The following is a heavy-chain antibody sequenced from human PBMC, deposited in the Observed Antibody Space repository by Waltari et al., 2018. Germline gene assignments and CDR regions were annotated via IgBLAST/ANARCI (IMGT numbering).Heavy chain of an antibody. J-gene: IGHJ4*02. CDR1: GGSISSSSYY. V-gene: IGHV4-39*01. CDR2: IYYSGST. D-gene: IGHD7-27*01. CDR3: ARHGRPRDWGDVDY. Sequence: QVQLQESGPGLVKPSETLSLTCTVSGGSISSSSYYWGWIRQPPGKGLEWIGSIYYSGSTYYNPSLKSRVTISVDTSKNQFSLKLSSVTAADTAVYYCARHGRPRDWGDVDYWGQGTLVTVSS.